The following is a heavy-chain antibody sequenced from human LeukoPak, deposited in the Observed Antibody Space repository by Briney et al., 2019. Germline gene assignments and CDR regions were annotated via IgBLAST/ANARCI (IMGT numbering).Heavy chain of an antibody. CDR2: IYYSGST. CDR1: GGSISSYY. Sequence: PSETLSLTCTVSGGSISSYYWSWIRQPPGKRLEWIGYIYYSGSTNYNPSLKSRVTISVDTSKNQFSLKLSSVTAADTAVYYCARGSGGIPSPAFDIWGQGTMVTVSS. V-gene: IGHV4-59*01. J-gene: IGHJ3*02. CDR3: ARGSGGIPSPAFDI. D-gene: IGHD3-16*01.